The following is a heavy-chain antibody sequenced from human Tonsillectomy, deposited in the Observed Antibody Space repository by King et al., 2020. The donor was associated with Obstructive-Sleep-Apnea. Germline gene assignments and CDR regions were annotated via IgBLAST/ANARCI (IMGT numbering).Heavy chain of an antibody. CDR3: ARVSLDYGGNPDYWYFDL. V-gene: IGHV4-59*01. D-gene: IGHD4-23*01. Sequence: VQLQESGPGMVKPSETLSLTCTVSGGSISSYYWSWMRQPPGKGLEWIGYIYYIGSTTYNPSLKSRVTISVDTSTNQFSLKLSSVTAADTAVYYCARVSLDYGGNPDYWYFDLRGRGTLVSVSS. CDR2: IYYIGST. J-gene: IGHJ2*01. CDR1: GGSISSYY.